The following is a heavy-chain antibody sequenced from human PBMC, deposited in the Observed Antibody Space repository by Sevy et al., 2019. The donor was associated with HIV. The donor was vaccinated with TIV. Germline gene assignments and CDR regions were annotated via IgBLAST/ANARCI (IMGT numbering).Heavy chain of an antibody. CDR2: INPNDGGT. CDR1: GYTITRYY. J-gene: IGHJ4*02. Sequence: ASVNVSCKASGYTITRYYMHWVRQAPGQGLEWMGIINPNDGGTTYAKKFQGRVLMTRDTSTSTVYMELSSLRFDDTAVYYCASYTTGSRGDYWGQGTLVTVSS. CDR3: ASYTTGSRGDY. D-gene: IGHD3-16*01. V-gene: IGHV1-46*01.